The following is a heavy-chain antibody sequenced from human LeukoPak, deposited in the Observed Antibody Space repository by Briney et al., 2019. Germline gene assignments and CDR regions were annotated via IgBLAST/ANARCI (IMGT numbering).Heavy chain of an antibody. Sequence: SGTLSLTCAVYGGSFSGYYWSWIRQSPGKGLEWIGEISHSGSINYTPSLKSRVTLSIDTSKNQFSLKLSSVTAADTAVYYCASLSGGVGARRFDYWGQGILVTVSS. CDR2: ISHSGSI. CDR1: GGSFSGYY. J-gene: IGHJ4*02. D-gene: IGHD1-26*01. V-gene: IGHV4-34*01. CDR3: ASLSGGVGARRFDY.